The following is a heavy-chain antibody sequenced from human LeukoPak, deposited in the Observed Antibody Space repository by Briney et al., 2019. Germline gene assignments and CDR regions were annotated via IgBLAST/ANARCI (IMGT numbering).Heavy chain of an antibody. J-gene: IGHJ4*02. CDR3: ARAQRWLQFDY. V-gene: IGHV4-59*01. Sequence: SETLSLTXTVSGGSISGYYWNWIRQPPGKGVEWIGYIYYTGTTNYNPSLKSRLTISLDTSKNQFSLKLSSVTAADTAVYYCARAQRWLQFDYWGQGTLVTVSS. CDR2: IYYTGTT. D-gene: IGHD5-24*01. CDR1: GGSISGYY.